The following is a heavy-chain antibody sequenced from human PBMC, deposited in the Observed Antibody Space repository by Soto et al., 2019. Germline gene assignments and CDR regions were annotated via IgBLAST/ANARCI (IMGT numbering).Heavy chain of an antibody. CDR3: ARGASSGWLQGPEYFQH. Sequence: PSETLSLTCAVYCGSFSGYYWSWIRQPPGKGLEWIGEINHSGSTNYNPSLKSRVTISVDTSKNQFSLKLSSVTAADTAVYYCARGASSGWLQGPEYFQHWGQGTLVTVSS. V-gene: IGHV4-34*01. D-gene: IGHD6-19*01. CDR1: CGSFSGYY. CDR2: INHSGST. J-gene: IGHJ1*01.